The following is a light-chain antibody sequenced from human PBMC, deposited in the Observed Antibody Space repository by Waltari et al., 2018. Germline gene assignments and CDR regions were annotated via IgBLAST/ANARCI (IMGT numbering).Light chain of an antibody. CDR1: QSSSTN. J-gene: IGKJ2*01. Sequence: ERVMTQSPDILSVSPGETVTLSCRASQSSSTNVAWYQHKPGQAPRLLIYTGATRDTGIPATFSGSGSGTEFTLTISSLEPEDFAVYYCQQRSNWPPYTFGQGTKLEIK. V-gene: IGKV3-15*01. CDR2: TGA. CDR3: QQRSNWPPYT.